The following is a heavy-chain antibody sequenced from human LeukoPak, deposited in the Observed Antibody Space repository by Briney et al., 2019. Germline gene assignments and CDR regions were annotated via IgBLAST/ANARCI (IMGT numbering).Heavy chain of an antibody. J-gene: IGHJ4*02. V-gene: IGHV3-7*01. CDR1: GFTFSNYW. CDR3: AIDGPGGEKVFS. CDR2: IDQDGSEK. Sequence: GGSLRLSCAASGFTFSNYWMTWVRQAPGKGLEWMANIDQDGSEKNYVDSVKGRFTISRDNAKSALYLQLNSLTAEDTAVYYCAIDGPGGEKVFSRGKGTLVTVSS. D-gene: IGHD3-16*01.